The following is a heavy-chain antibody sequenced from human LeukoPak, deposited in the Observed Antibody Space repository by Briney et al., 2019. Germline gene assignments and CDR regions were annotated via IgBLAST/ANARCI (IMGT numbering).Heavy chain of an antibody. CDR2: INAGNGNT. CDR3: ARDRTADGMFDY. Sequence: ASVKVSCMASGYIFTSCTMHWVRQAPGQRLEWMGRINAGNGNTKYSRNFQGRVTITRDTSASTAYMELRSLRSEDTAVYYCARDRTADGMFDYWGQGALVTVSS. V-gene: IGHV1-3*01. J-gene: IGHJ4*02. D-gene: IGHD6-13*01. CDR1: GYIFTSCT.